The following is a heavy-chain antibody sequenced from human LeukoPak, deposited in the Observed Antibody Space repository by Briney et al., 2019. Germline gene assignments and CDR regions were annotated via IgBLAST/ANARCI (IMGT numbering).Heavy chain of an antibody. CDR3: AREVTGTTNTLYNWFDP. CDR1: GVSISSGDYY. CDR2: ICCSGST. Sequence: PSQTLCLTCTVSGVSISSGDYYWGWLRQPPGKDLEWIVYICCSGSTYYNPTLKSRVTISVDTSKNQFSLKLSSVTAADTAVYYCAREVTGTTNTLYNWFDPWGQGTLVTVSS. D-gene: IGHD1-7*01. J-gene: IGHJ5*02. V-gene: IGHV4-30-4*08.